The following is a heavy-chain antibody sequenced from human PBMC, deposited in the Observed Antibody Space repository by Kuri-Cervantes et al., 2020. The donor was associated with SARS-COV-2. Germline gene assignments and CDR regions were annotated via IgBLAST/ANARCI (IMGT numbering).Heavy chain of an antibody. CDR1: GFTFSSYG. V-gene: IGHV3-33*01. D-gene: IGHD6-19*01. CDR2: IWYDGSNK. CDR3: ARERAVAGTDFQH. J-gene: IGHJ1*01. Sequence: GESLKISCAASGFTFSSYGMHWVRQAPGKGLEWVAVIWYDGSNKYYADSVKGRFTISRDNSKNTLYLQMNSLRAEDTAVYYCARERAVAGTDFQHWGQGTLVTVSS.